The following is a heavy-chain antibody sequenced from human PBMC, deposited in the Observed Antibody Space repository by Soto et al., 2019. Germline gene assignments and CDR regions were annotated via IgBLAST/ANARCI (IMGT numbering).Heavy chain of an antibody. V-gene: IGHV1-3*01. D-gene: IGHD2-15*01. CDR3: ARGPGGPDGPGDY. Sequence: QVQLVQSGAEVKKPGASVKVSCKASGYTFTSYAMHWVRQAPGQRLEWMGWIDAGNGNTKYSQKFQGRVTITRDTSASTAYMELSSLRSEDTAVYYCARGPGGPDGPGDYWGQGTLVTVSS. CDR1: GYTFTSYA. J-gene: IGHJ4*02. CDR2: IDAGNGNT.